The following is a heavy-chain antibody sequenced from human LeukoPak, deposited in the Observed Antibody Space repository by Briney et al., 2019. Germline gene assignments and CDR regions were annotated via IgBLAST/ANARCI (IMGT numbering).Heavy chain of an antibody. J-gene: IGHJ4*02. CDR1: GYTFTSYD. D-gene: IGHD3-22*01. CDR2: MNPNSGNT. CDR3: ARDSSGSGY. V-gene: IGHV1-8*01. Sequence: VASVTVSCKASGYTFTSYDINWVRQAPGQGLEWMGWMNPNSGNTGYAQKFQGRVTMTRNTSISTAYMELSSLRSEDTAVCYCARDSSGSGYWGQGTLVTVSS.